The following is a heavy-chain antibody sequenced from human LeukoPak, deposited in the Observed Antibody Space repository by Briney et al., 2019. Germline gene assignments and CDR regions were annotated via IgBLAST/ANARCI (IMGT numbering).Heavy chain of an antibody. CDR2: IKQDGSEK. V-gene: IGHV3-7*01. CDR3: ARDAGSSGWDYFDY. Sequence: GGSLRLSCAASGFTLSSYWTSSVRQAPRKGLEWVANIKQDGSEKYYVDSVKGRFTISRDNAKNSLYLQMNSLRAEDTAVYYCARDAGSSGWDYFDYWGQGTLVTVSS. J-gene: IGHJ4*02. CDR1: GFTLSSYW. D-gene: IGHD6-19*01.